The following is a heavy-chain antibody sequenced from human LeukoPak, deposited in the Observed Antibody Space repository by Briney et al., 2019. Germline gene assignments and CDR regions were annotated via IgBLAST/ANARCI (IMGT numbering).Heavy chain of an antibody. D-gene: IGHD3-10*01. Sequence: SVKVSCKASGGTFSSYAISWVRQAPGQGLEWMGGIIPIFGTANYAQKFQGRVTITADESTSTAYMELSSLRSEDTAVYYCARNRNMARGVIFDYWGQGTLVTVSS. CDR1: GGTFSSYA. V-gene: IGHV1-69*13. CDR3: ARNRNMARGVIFDY. J-gene: IGHJ4*02. CDR2: IIPIFGTA.